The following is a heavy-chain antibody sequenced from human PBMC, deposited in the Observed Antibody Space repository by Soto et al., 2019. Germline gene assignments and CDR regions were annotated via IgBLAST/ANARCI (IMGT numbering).Heavy chain of an antibody. V-gene: IGHV1-46*01. Sequence: ASVKVSCKASGYTFTSSYMHWVRQAPGQGLEWMGIINPSGGSTSYAQKFQGRVTMTRDTSTSTVYMELSSLRSEDTAVYYCASTWPGSNWFDPWGQGTLVTVSS. CDR1: GYTFTSSY. CDR2: INPSGGST. D-gene: IGHD5-12*01. J-gene: IGHJ5*02. CDR3: ASTWPGSNWFDP.